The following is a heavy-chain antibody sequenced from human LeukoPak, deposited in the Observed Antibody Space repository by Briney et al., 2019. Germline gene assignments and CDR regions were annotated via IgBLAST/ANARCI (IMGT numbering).Heavy chain of an antibody. Sequence: GESLQISCKGSGYSFTSYWIGWVRQMPGKGLEWMGIIYPGDSDTRYSPSFQGQVTISADKSISTAYLQWSSLKASDTAMYYCASAYYDFWSAYYDSDYWGQGTLVTVSS. CDR2: IYPGDSDT. CDR1: GYSFTSYW. J-gene: IGHJ4*02. CDR3: ASAYYDFWSAYYDSDY. V-gene: IGHV5-51*01. D-gene: IGHD3-3*01.